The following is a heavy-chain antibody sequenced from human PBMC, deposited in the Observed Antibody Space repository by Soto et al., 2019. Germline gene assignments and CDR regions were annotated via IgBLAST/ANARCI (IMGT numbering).Heavy chain of an antibody. CDR3: ARDRSSGWYFRYYFDY. J-gene: IGHJ4*02. Sequence: SETLSLTCAVSGYSISSGYYWGWIRQPPGKGLEWIGSIYHSGSTYYNPSLKSRVTISVDTSKNQFSLKLSSVTAADTAVYYCARDRSSGWYFRYYFDYWGQGTLVTVS. D-gene: IGHD6-19*01. V-gene: IGHV4-38-2*02. CDR1: GYSISSGYY. CDR2: IYHSGST.